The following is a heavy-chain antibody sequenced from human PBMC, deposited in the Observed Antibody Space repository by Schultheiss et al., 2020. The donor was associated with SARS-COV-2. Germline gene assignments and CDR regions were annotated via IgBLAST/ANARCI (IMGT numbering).Heavy chain of an antibody. Sequence: SETLSLTCAVYGGSFSGYYWSWIRQPPGKGLEWIGYIYYSGSTYYNPSLNSRVTMSVDTSKNQFSLKLSSVTAADTAVYYCARGWPRGGVDYWGQGTLVTVSS. CDR1: GGSFSGYY. V-gene: IGHV4-59*01. J-gene: IGHJ4*02. CDR3: ARGWPRGGVDY. D-gene: IGHD5-12*01. CDR2: IYYSGST.